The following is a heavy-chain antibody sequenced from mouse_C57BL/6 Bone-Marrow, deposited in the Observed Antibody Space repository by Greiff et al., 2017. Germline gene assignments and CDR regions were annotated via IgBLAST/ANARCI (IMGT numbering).Heavy chain of an antibody. V-gene: IGHV1-81*01. Sequence: LVESGAELARPGASVKLSCKASGYTFTSYGISWVKQRTGQGLEWIGEIYPRSGNTYYNEKFKGKATLTADKSSSTAYMELRSLTSEDSAVYFCARWDYGSSPAWFAYWGQGTLVTVSA. CDR3: ARWDYGSSPAWFAY. CDR1: GYTFTSYG. CDR2: IYPRSGNT. J-gene: IGHJ3*01. D-gene: IGHD1-1*01.